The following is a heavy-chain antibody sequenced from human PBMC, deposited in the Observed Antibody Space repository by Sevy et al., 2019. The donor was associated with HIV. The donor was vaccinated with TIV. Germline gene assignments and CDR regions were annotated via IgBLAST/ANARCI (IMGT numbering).Heavy chain of an antibody. V-gene: IGHV3-72*01. Sequence: GGSLRLSCVASGFTFSDHYMEWVRQAPGKGLEWVGGTRNKADGYTTEYAASVKGRFTISRDESKNSLYVQMNSLKAEDTAVYYCATRAGIAAAGRVFDYWGQGTLVTVSS. D-gene: IGHD6-13*01. CDR1: GFTFSDHY. CDR3: ATRAGIAAAGRVFDY. CDR2: TRNKADGYTT. J-gene: IGHJ4*02.